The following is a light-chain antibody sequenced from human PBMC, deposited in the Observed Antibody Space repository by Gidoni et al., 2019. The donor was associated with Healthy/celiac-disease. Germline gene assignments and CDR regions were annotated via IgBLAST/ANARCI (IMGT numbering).Light chain of an antibody. Sequence: DIQMTQSPSTLSASVGDRVTITCRASQSISSWLAWYQQKPGKAPKLLIYKASSLESGVPSRFSGSGSGTEFTLTISSLQPDDFATYYCQQYNSYSGTFGHXTKVGIK. CDR3: QQYNSYSGT. CDR2: KAS. J-gene: IGKJ1*01. V-gene: IGKV1-5*03. CDR1: QSISSW.